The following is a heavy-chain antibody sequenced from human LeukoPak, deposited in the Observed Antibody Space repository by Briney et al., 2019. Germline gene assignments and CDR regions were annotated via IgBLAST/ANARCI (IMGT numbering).Heavy chain of an antibody. CDR1: RGTFSKYV. CDR3: ATSSDAMTSTTFDI. D-gene: IGHD2-2*01. CDR2: IIPIIGTA. Sequence: SVKVSCNASRGTFSKYVLSWVRQAPGQGLEWMGGIIPIIGTANYAQKFQGRVTITVDESTSTAYLEVSTLRSEDTALYYCATSSDAMTSTTFDIWGQGIMVSVSS. V-gene: IGHV1-69*13. J-gene: IGHJ3*02.